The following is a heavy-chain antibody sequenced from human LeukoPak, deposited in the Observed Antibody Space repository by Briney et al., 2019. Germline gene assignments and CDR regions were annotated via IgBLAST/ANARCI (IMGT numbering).Heavy chain of an antibody. CDR1: GFTFSSYW. CDR2: IKSDGSST. V-gene: IGHV3-74*01. J-gene: IGHJ4*02. D-gene: IGHD4-17*01. CDR3: ARGYGDYERFFDY. Sequence: GGSLRLSCAASGFTFSSYWMHWDRQAPGKGLVWVSRIKSDGSSTNYADSVKGRFTVSRDNAKNTLYLQMNSLRAEDTAVYYCARGYGDYERFFDYWGQGTLVTVSS.